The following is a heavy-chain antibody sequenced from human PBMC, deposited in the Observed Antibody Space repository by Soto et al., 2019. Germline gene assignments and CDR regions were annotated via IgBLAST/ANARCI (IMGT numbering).Heavy chain of an antibody. Sequence: GESLKISCKSSGYSFTSYWIGWVRQMPGKGLEWMGIIYPGDSDARYSPSFQGQVTISVDTSINTAFLRWNSLTASDTAMYYCARQADYNILTGYFYYFDYWGQGSLVTVSS. V-gene: IGHV5-51*01. CDR2: IYPGDSDA. J-gene: IGHJ4*02. D-gene: IGHD3-9*01. CDR3: ARQADYNILTGYFYYFDY. CDR1: GYSFTSYW.